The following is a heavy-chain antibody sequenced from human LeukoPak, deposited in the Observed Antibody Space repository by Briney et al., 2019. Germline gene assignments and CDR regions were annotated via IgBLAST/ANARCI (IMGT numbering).Heavy chain of an antibody. CDR2: ISAYNGHT. CDR1: GYTFTGNY. D-gene: IGHD3-10*01. Sequence: ASVKVSCKASGYTFTGNYMHWVRQAPGQGLEWMGWISAYNGHTNYAQKLQDRVTMTTETSTGTAYMELRSLISDDTAVYYCARITMVRGVLFDWYFDLWGRGTLVTVSS. V-gene: IGHV1-18*04. CDR3: ARITMVRGVLFDWYFDL. J-gene: IGHJ2*01.